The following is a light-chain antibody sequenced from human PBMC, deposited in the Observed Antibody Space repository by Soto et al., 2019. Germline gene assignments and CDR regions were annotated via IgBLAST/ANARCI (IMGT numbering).Light chain of an antibody. Sequence: QSALTQPRSVSGSPGQSVTISCTGTSSDVGGYNYVSWYQQYPGKAPKLIIYDVSKRPSGVPDRFSGSKSGNTASLTISGLQDEDDADYYCCSYAGSYALWVFGGGTKVTVL. J-gene: IGLJ3*02. CDR3: CSYAGSYALWV. V-gene: IGLV2-11*01. CDR2: DVS. CDR1: SSDVGGYNY.